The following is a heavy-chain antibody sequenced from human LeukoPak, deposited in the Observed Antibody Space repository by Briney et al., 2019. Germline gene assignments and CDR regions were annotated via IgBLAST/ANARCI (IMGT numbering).Heavy chain of an antibody. CDR3: ARVGFYDTLTGYYRSWFDP. V-gene: IGHV4-59*01. J-gene: IGHJ5*02. CDR2: IYYSGST. D-gene: IGHD3-9*01. Sequence: SETLSLTCTVSGGSISSYYWSWIRQPPGKGLEWTGYIYYSGSTNYNPSLKSRVTISVGTSKNQFSLRLSSVTAADTAVYYCARVGFYDTLTGYYRSWFDPWGQGTLVTVSS. CDR1: GGSISSYY.